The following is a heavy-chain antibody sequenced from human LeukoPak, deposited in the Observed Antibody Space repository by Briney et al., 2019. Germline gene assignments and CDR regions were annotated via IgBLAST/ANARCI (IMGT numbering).Heavy chain of an antibody. CDR3: ARVRIQLWLREAFDI. CDR2: IYYSGST. CDR1: GGSISSGDYY. D-gene: IGHD5-18*01. J-gene: IGHJ3*02. V-gene: IGHV4-30-4*01. Sequence: SQTLSLTCTVSGGSISSGDYYWSWIRQPPGKGLEWIGYIYYSGSTYYNPSLKSRVTISVDTSKNQFSLKLSSVTAADTAVYYCARVRIQLWLREAFDIWGQGTMVTVSS.